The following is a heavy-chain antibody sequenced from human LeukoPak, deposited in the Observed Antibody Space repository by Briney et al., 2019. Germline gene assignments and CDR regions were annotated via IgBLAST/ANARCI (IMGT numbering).Heavy chain of an antibody. J-gene: IGHJ3*02. CDR1: GFTFSSYS. V-gene: IGHV3-48*04. CDR3: ARAQRITMVRGVIFGAFDI. Sequence: GGSLRLSCAASGFTFSSYSMNWVRQAPGKGLGWVSYISSSSSTIYYADSVKGRFTISRDNAKNSLYLQMNSLRAEDTAVYYCARAQRITMVRGVIFGAFDIWGQGTMVTVSS. D-gene: IGHD3-10*01. CDR2: ISSSSSTI.